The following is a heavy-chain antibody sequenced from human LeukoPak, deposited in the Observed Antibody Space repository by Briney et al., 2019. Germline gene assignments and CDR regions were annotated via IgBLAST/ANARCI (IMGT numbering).Heavy chain of an antibody. CDR3: ARERADALDI. CDR1: GFTFSDFH. CDR2: SSTSGSTI. V-gene: IGHV3-11*01. J-gene: IGHJ3*02. Sequence: GVLRLSCAASGFTFSDFHMCWIRQAPGKGLEWVSFSSTSGSTIFYADSAKGRFTISRDNAKNSLYLQMNSLRAEDTAVYYCARERADALDIWGPGTMVTVSS.